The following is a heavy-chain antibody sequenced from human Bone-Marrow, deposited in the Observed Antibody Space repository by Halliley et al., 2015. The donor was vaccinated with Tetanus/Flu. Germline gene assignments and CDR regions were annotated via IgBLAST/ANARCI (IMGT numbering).Heavy chain of an antibody. D-gene: IGHD6-19*01. CDR3: ARARGPGEGAPVSGALDS. V-gene: IGHV6-1*01. CDR1: EDSVSSSSAA. CDR2: TYYRSQWYN. J-gene: IGHJ4*02. Sequence: GLVKPSQTLSLTCAISEDSVSSSSAAWNWIRQSPSRGLEWLGRTYYRSQWYNDYAVSVRSRITITPDTSKNQLSLQLNSVTPEDTAVYCCARARGPGEGAPVSGALDSGGQGTRVIVSS.